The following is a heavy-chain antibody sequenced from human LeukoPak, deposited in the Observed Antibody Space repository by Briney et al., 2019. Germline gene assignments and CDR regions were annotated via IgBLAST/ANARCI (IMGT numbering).Heavy chain of an antibody. CDR2: SYHSGTS. Sequence: SETLSLTCAVSGYSISTGYYWGWVRQPPGKGLEWIGNSYHSGTSYYNPSLKSRVSISVDTSKNQFSLKLRSVTAADTAVYYCARKYGSNAGYFDYWGQGALVTVSS. J-gene: IGHJ4*02. V-gene: IGHV4-38-2*01. CDR3: ARKYGSNAGYFDY. D-gene: IGHD4-23*01. CDR1: GYSISTGYY.